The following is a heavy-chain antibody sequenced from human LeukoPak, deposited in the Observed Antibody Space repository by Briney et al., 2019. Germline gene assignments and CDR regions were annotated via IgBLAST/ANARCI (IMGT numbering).Heavy chain of an antibody. CDR2: ISGSGGST. V-gene: IGHV3-23*01. J-gene: IGHJ4*02. CDR1: GFTFSSYA. CDR3: AKNYPVSYYNVHYYFDY. D-gene: IGHD3-10*01. Sequence: PGGSLRLSCAASGFTFSSYAMSWVRQAPGKGLEWVSAISGSGGSTYYADSVKGRFTISRDNSKNTLYLQMNSLRAEDTAVYYCAKNYPVSYYNVHYYFDYWGQGTLVTVSS.